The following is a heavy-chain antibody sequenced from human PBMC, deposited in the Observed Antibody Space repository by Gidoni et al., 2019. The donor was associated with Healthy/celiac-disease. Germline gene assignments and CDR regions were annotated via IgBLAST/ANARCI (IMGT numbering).Heavy chain of an antibody. CDR1: GFPFSSYA. CDR3: AREAGIVYYYGMDV. Sequence: QVQLVESGGGVVQPGRSLGLSCAASGFPFSSYAMHWVRQAPGKGLEWVAVISYDGSNKYYADSVKGRFTISRDNSKNTLYLQMNSLRAEDTAVYYCAREAGIVYYYGMDVWGQGTTVTVSS. V-gene: IGHV3-30*04. J-gene: IGHJ6*02. CDR2: ISYDGSNK. D-gene: IGHD3-10*01.